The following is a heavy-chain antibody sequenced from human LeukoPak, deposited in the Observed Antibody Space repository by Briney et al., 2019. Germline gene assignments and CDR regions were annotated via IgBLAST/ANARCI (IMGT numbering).Heavy chain of an antibody. CDR3: ARLGYSYGPGYFDY. Sequence: PSETLSLTCAVYGGSFSGYYWSWIRQPPGKGLEWIGEINHSGSTNYNPSLKSRVTISVDTSKNQFSLKLSSVTAADTAVYYCARLGYSYGPGYFDYWGQGTLVTVSS. J-gene: IGHJ4*02. D-gene: IGHD5-18*01. V-gene: IGHV4-34*01. CDR2: INHSGST. CDR1: GGSFSGYY.